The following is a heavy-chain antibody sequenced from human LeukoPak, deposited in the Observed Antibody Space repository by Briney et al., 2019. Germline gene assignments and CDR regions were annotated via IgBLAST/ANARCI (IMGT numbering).Heavy chain of an antibody. CDR1: GFTFSIYA. D-gene: IGHD2-2*01. V-gene: IGHV3-23*01. CDR3: AKKSCSSTSCYEDV. J-gene: IGHJ6*04. Sequence: GGSLRLSCAASGFTFSIYAMSWVRQAPGKGLEWVSAISGSGDNTDYTDSVKGRFTISRDNSKNTLYLQMNSLRAEDTAVYYCAKKSCSSTSCYEDVWGKGTTVTVSS. CDR2: ISGSGDNT.